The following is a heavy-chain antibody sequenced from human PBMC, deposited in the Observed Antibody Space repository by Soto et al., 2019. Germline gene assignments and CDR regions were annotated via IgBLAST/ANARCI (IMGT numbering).Heavy chain of an antibody. CDR1: GFTFSSYA. CDR3: ARDEYYDPSGPPYDY. Sequence: GGSLRLSCAASGFTFSSYAMHWVRQAPGKGLEWVAVISSDGTKRYYADSVKGRFTISRDNSKNTLFLQMNSLRTEDTAVYYCARDEYYDPSGPPYDYWGQGSLVTVSS. J-gene: IGHJ4*02. D-gene: IGHD3-16*01. CDR2: ISSDGTKR. V-gene: IGHV3-30-3*01.